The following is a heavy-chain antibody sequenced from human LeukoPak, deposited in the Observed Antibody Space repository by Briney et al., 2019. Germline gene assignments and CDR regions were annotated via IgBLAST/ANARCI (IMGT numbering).Heavy chain of an antibody. D-gene: IGHD6-25*01. J-gene: IGHJ4*02. CDR1: GFTFRSYG. CDR2: IWNDGSNK. CDR3: ARLSGASHRSFDY. V-gene: IGHV3-33*01. Sequence: GGSLRLSCAASGFTFRSYGMHWARQAPGKGLEWVAVIWNDGSNKYYADSVKGRFTISRDNSKNTLFLQMNSLRAEDTAVYYCARLSGASHRSFDYWGQGTLVTVSS.